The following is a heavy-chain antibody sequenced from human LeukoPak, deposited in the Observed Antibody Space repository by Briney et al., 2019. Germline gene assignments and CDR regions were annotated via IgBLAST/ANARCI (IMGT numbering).Heavy chain of an antibody. D-gene: IGHD3-22*01. Sequence: SETLSLTCTVSGGSIRSYYWSWIRQPPGKGLEWIGYIYYSGSTNYNPSLKSRVTISVDTSKNQFSLKLSSVTAADTAVYYCARDYYDSSGPYFDYWGQGTLVTVSS. V-gene: IGHV4-59*01. CDR3: ARDYYDSSGPYFDY. CDR1: GGSIRSYY. J-gene: IGHJ4*02. CDR2: IYYSGST.